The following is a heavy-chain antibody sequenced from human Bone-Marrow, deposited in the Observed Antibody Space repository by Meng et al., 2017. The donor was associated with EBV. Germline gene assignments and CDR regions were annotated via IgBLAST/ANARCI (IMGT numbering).Heavy chain of an antibody. D-gene: IGHD1-26*01. V-gene: IGHV3-23*04. CDR3: AKEGSGSQYTFDL. CDR2: ISGSGGST. J-gene: IGHJ4*02. CDR1: GFIFSSYA. Sequence: RVGAGGGLVQARGSLGLSCVGSGFIFSSYAMSWVRQAPGKGLEWVSAISGSGGSTYYADSVKGRFTISRDNSKNTLYLQMNSLRAEDTAVYYCAKEGSGSQYTFDLWGQGTLVTVSS.